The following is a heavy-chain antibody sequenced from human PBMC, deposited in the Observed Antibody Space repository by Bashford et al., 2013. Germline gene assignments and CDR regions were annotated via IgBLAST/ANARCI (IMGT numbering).Heavy chain of an antibody. CDR1: GYIFTGYY. CDR3: ARDSTANDYNFL. D-gene: IGHD5-24*01. V-gene: IGHV1-2*02. Sequence: ASVKVSCKASGYIFTGYYIQWVRQAPGQGLEWMGWINPSSGATNYAQKFQGRVTMTRDTSISTAYMEVSRLRSDDTAVYYCARDSTANDYNFLWGQGTMVTVSS. CDR2: INPSSGAT. J-gene: IGHJ3*01.